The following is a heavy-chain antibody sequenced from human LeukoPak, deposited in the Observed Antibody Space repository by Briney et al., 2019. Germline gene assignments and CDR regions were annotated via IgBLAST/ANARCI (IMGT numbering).Heavy chain of an antibody. CDR2: INPSGGST. Sequence: ASVKVSCKASGYTFTSYYMHWVRQAPGQGLEWMGIINPSGGSTSYAQKFQGRVTMTRDMSTSTVYMELSSLRSADTAVYYCAREPPYYYDSSGYLNWFDPWGQGTLVTVSS. CDR1: GYTFTSYY. V-gene: IGHV1-46*01. D-gene: IGHD3-22*01. CDR3: AREPPYYYDSSGYLNWFDP. J-gene: IGHJ5*02.